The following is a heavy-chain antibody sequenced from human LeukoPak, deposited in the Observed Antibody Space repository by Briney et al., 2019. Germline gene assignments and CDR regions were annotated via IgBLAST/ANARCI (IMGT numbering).Heavy chain of an antibody. Sequence: SETLSLTCAVYGGSFSGYYWSWIRQPPGKGLEWIGEINNSGTTNNNPSLKSRVTISVDTSKNQFSLKLSPVTAADTAVYYCARSYRGYDAVDYWGQGTLVTVSS. J-gene: IGHJ4*02. V-gene: IGHV4-34*01. CDR1: GGSFSGYY. CDR3: ARSYRGYDAVDY. D-gene: IGHD5-12*01. CDR2: INNSGTT.